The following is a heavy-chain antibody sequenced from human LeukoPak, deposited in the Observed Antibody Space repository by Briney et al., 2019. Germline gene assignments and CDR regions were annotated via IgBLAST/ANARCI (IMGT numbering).Heavy chain of an antibody. J-gene: IGHJ4*02. CDR1: GFTFSSYA. CDR2: IGSSSSYI. D-gene: IGHD2-2*01. Sequence: GGSLRLSCAASGFTFSSYAMSWVRQAPGKGLEWVSSIGSSSSYIYYADSVKGRFTISRDNAKNSLYLQMNSLIAEDTAVYYCAREGSSTSCLDYWGQGTLVTVSS. V-gene: IGHV3-21*01. CDR3: AREGSSTSCLDY.